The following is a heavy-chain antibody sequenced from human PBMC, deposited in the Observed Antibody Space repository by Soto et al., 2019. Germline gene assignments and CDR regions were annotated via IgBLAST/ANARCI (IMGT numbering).Heavy chain of an antibody. D-gene: IGHD2-21*02. J-gene: IGHJ4*02. V-gene: IGHV3-23*01. CDR3: AKGCGGDCYRVDY. CDR2: ISGSGGRA. CDR1: GFTFSSSA. Sequence: EVQLLESGGGLVQPGGSLRLSCAASGFTFSSSAMSWVRQAPGKGLEWVSVISGSGGRAYYADSVEGRFTVSRDNSKNSLYLQMNSLRADDTAVYYCAKGCGGDCYRVDYWGQGTLVTVSS.